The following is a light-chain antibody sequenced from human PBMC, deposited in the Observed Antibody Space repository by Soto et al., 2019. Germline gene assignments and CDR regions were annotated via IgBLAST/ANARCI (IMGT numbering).Light chain of an antibody. J-gene: IGKJ5*01. V-gene: IGKV3-20*01. CDR2: GAS. CDR3: QQYNNWPPNT. CDR1: QSVSSSY. Sequence: EIVLTQSPGTLSLAPGERATLSCRASQSVSSSYLAWYQQKPGHAPRLLIYGASSRATGIPDRFSGSGSGSDFTLTISRLEPEGFAVYYGQQYNNWPPNTFGQGTRVEMK.